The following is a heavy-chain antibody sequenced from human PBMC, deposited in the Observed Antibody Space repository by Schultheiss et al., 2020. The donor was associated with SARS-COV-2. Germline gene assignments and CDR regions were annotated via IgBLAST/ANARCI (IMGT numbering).Heavy chain of an antibody. J-gene: IGHJ6*02. CDR3: ARDDLRAAAGTGWYYGMDV. Sequence: SETLSLTCTVSGGSISSYYWSWIRQHPGKGLEWIGYIYYSGSTYYNPSLKSRVTISVDTSKNQFSLKLSSVTAADTAVYYCARDDLRAAAGTGWYYGMDVWGQGTMVTVSS. CDR1: GGSISSYY. CDR2: IYYSGST. V-gene: IGHV4-59*06. D-gene: IGHD6-13*01.